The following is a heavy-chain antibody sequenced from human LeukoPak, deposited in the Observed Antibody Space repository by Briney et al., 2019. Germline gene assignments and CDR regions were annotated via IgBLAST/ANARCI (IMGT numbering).Heavy chain of an antibody. Sequence: GGSLRLPCAASGFTFSNYATGWVRQAPGKGLEWVSTISASGGRAFYADSVKGRFTISRDNSKNTLYLQMNSLRAEDTAVYYCTNNWTLLWGQGTLVTVSS. V-gene: IGHV3-23*01. J-gene: IGHJ4*02. CDR3: TNNWTLL. D-gene: IGHD1-20*01. CDR2: ISASGGRA. CDR1: GFTFSNYA.